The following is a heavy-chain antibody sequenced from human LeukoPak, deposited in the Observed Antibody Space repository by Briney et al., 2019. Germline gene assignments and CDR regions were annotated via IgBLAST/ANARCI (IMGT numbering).Heavy chain of an antibody. J-gene: IGHJ4*02. CDR3: TRDLRIAVSGLFDY. D-gene: IGHD6-19*01. V-gene: IGHV3-20*04. CDR2: INWSGGGT. CDR1: GFTFVDHG. Sequence: GGSLRLSCAASGFTFVDHGMSWVRQVPGKGLEWVSGINWSGGGTHYADSVNGRFIISKDNANNSLFLQMNSLKAEDTAFYYCTRDLRIAVSGLFDYWGQGALVSVSS.